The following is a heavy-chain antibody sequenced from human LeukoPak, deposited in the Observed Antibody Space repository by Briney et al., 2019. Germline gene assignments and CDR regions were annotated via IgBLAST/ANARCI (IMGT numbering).Heavy chain of an antibody. Sequence: ASVKVFCKASGGTFRSYALSWVPQAPGQGLEWMGVLFPMFGTAIHAQKFEGRVTITADESTSTAYMELCSLRSEDTAVYYCASTIFGVVIIGALSYSGQGTLVTVSS. D-gene: IGHD3-3*01. CDR2: LFPMFGTA. CDR3: ASTIFGVVIIGALSY. J-gene: IGHJ4*02. CDR1: GGTFRSYA. V-gene: IGHV1-69*13.